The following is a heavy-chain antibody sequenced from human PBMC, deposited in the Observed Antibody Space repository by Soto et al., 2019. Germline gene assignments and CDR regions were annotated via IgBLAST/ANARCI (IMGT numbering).Heavy chain of an antibody. CDR3: ASRGGGSSWYFDL. D-gene: IGHD2-21*01. CDR2: MYHRGSS. CDR1: GGSISSSNW. V-gene: IGHV4-4*02. J-gene: IGHJ2*01. Sequence: QVQLQESGPGLVKPSGTLSLTCAVSGGSISSSNWWSWVRQSPGKGLEWIGEMYHRGSSNYNPSLNRRVASAVAKSQHQSSLRLSAVTAADPAVYYCASRGGGSSWYFDLWGRGTLITVSS.